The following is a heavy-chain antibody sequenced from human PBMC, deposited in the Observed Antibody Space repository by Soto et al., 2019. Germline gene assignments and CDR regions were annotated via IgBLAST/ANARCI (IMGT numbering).Heavy chain of an antibody. J-gene: IGHJ6*02. Sequence: GGSLRLSCAASGFAFNTYWMHWVRQLPGKGLVWVSRINSDGRITNPADSVKGRFTISRDNAKNTLYLQMNSLRVEGTAVYYCVRGGFHLYGLDVWGQGTSVTV. CDR1: GFAFNTYW. CDR3: VRGGFHLYGLDV. CDR2: INSDGRIT. V-gene: IGHV3-74*01.